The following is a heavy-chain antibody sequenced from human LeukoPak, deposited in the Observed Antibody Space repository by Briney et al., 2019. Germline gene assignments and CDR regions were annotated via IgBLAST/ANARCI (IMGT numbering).Heavy chain of an antibody. J-gene: IGHJ3*02. CDR3: AREFLGHYDILTGYRDAFDI. V-gene: IGHV3-48*04. Sequence: PGGSLRLFCVASGFTFSSYSMNWVRQSPGKGLEWVSYISSSSTTIYYADSVKGRFTISRDNAKNSLYLQMNSLRGEDTAVYYCAREFLGHYDILTGYRDAFDIWGQGTMVTVSS. CDR1: GFTFSSYS. CDR2: ISSSSTTI. D-gene: IGHD3-9*01.